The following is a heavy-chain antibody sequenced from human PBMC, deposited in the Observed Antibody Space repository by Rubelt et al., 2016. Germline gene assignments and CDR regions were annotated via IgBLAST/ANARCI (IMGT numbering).Heavy chain of an antibody. CDR2: ICSSGTT. Sequence: QLQLQESGPGLVKPSETLSLTCTVSGGSISSRSYYWGWIRQPPGKGLEWVGTICSSGTTYYNPSLKSRVTISVDTSKTPVSLKLGPVPAADTAIYYCARRAKIGACWFDPWGQGTLVTVSS. CDR3: ARRAKIGACWFDP. V-gene: IGHV4-39*01. CDR1: GGSISSRSYY. J-gene: IGHJ5*02. D-gene: IGHD3-22*01.